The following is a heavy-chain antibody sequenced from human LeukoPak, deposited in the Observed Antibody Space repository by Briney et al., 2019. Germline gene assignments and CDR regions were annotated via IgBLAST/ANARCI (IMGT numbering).Heavy chain of an antibody. CDR1: GGSITSSIDY. J-gene: IGHJ6*02. CDR2: IYYSTST. V-gene: IGHV4-39*01. CDR3: ARHQCSGTRCYNFYFYGMDV. Sequence: SETLSLTCTVSGGSITSSIDYWGWVRQPPGKGLEWIATIYYSTSTQYNPSLKSRVTMSVDTSKNQVSLKLSSMTAADTAVYYCARHQCSGTRCYNFYFYGMDVWGQGTTVTVSS. D-gene: IGHD2-2*02.